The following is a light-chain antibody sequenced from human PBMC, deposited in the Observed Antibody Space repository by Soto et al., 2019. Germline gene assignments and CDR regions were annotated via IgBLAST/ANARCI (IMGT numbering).Light chain of an antibody. CDR1: QSVSSTY. CDR2: GAS. J-gene: IGKJ1*01. CDR3: QQYYSSPCT. Sequence: DIVLTQSPGTLSLSPGDRVNFSCSASQSVSSTYLAWNQQTPGQAPRLLFYGASSRATGIPDRFSCSGSGTGIPLTNNTPEHEDFAVYYCQQYYSSPCTFGQGTKVEIK. V-gene: IGKV3-20*01.